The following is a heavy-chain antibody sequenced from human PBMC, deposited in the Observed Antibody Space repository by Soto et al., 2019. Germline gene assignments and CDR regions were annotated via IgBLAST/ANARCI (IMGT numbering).Heavy chain of an antibody. V-gene: IGHV4-39*01. J-gene: IGHJ4*02. D-gene: IGHD3-22*01. CDR1: GGSIDRSNYY. Sequence: PSETLSLTCTVSGGSIDRSNYYWDWIRQPPGKGLEWIGTTYYNGNAYYKPSLKSRVTMSVDTSKNQFSLKLNSVTAADTAVYYCARHFVAVVIKGWGYWGQGTLVTVSS. CDR2: TYYNGNA. CDR3: ARHFVAVVIKGWGY.